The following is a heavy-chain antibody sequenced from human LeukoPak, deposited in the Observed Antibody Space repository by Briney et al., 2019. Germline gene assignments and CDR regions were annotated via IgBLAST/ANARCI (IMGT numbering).Heavy chain of an antibody. J-gene: IGHJ4*02. CDR1: GYSFTDYY. Sequence: ASVKVSCKASGYSFTDYYMHWVRQAPGQGLEWMGRINPNSGGTNFAQKFQGRVTMTRDTSISTAYMELSRLRSDDTAVYYCARVGPDTYCSGGSCYLDYWGQGTLVSVSS. V-gene: IGHV1-2*02. CDR2: INPNSGGT. CDR3: ARVGPDTYCSGGSCYLDY. D-gene: IGHD2-15*01.